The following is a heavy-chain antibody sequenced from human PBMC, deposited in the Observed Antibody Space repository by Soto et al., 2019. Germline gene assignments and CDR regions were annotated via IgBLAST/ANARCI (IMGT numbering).Heavy chain of an antibody. CDR2: ISAYNGNT. J-gene: IGHJ6*02. Sequence: GASVKVSCKASGYTFTSYGISWVRQAPGQGLEWMGWISAYNGNTNYAQKLQGRVTMTTDTSTSTAYMELRSLRSDDTAVYYCARVDITIFGVVIMSTKTGGTDVWGQGTTVPVS. D-gene: IGHD3-3*01. CDR3: ARVDITIFGVVIMSTKTGGTDV. CDR1: GYTFTSYG. V-gene: IGHV1-18*01.